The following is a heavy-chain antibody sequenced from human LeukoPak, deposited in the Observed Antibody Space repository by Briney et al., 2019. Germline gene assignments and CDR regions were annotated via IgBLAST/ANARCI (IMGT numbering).Heavy chain of an antibody. J-gene: IGHJ4*02. D-gene: IGHD6-19*01. CDR2: ITNGGVTT. V-gene: IGHV3-23*01. Sequence: GGSLRLSCAASGFTFGSYAMSWVRQTPGKSLEWVSNITNGGVTTYYAGSVRGRFTISRDSSKNMLYLQMNSLRAEDTAVYYCVKLSSGSGSKFGFDSWGQGTLVTVSS. CDR1: GFTFGSYA. CDR3: VKLSSGSGSKFGFDS.